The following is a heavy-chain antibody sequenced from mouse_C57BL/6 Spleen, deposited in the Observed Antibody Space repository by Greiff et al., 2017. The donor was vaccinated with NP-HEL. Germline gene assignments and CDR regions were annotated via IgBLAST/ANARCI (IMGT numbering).Heavy chain of an antibody. J-gene: IGHJ4*01. V-gene: IGHV1-19*01. D-gene: IGHD6-5*01. CDR3: ARPPIRGYAMDY. Sequence: VQLQQSGPVLVKPGASVKLSCKASGYTFTDYYMNWVKQSPGKSLEWIGVINPYNGGTSYNQKFKGKATLSVDKSSSTAYMELNSLTSEDSAVYYCARPPIRGYAMDYWGQGTSVTVSS. CDR1: GYTFTDYY. CDR2: INPYNGGT.